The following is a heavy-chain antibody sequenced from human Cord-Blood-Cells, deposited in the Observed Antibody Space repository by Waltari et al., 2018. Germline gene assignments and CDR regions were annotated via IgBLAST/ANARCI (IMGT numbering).Heavy chain of an antibody. Sequence: QVQLQESGPGLVKPSETLSLTCTVSGGSISSYYWSWIRQPPGKGLEWIGYIYYSGSTNYSPSRRSRVTISVDTSKNQFSLKLSSVTAADTAVYYCARGYYDSSGYLLDYWGQGTLVTVSS. CDR2: IYYSGST. J-gene: IGHJ4*02. D-gene: IGHD3-22*01. CDR3: ARGYYDSSGYLLDY. V-gene: IGHV4-59*01. CDR1: GGSISSYY.